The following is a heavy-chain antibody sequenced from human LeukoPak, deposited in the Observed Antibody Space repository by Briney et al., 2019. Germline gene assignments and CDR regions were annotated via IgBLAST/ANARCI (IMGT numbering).Heavy chain of an antibody. CDR2: INSDGSST. V-gene: IGHV3-74*01. CDR3: ARGGSAIAYY. D-gene: IGHD5-18*01. J-gene: IGHJ4*02. CDR1: GFTFSSYW. Sequence: PGGSLRLSCSASGFTFSSYWMHWVRQAPGKGLVWVSRINSDGSSTSYADSVKGRFTTSRDNAKNTLYLQMNSLRTEDTAVYYCARGGSAIAYYWGPGTLVTVSS.